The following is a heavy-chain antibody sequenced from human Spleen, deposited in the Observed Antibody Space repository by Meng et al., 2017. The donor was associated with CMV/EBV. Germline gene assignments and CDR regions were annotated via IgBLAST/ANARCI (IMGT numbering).Heavy chain of an antibody. CDR1: EYTFTGYY. CDR2: INPDSGGT. D-gene: IGHD3/OR15-3a*01. J-gene: IGHJ4*02. CDR3: ALLWTGFDY. Sequence: NVSGKTTEYTFTGYYIHWVRQAPGQGLEWVGWINPDSGGTNYAQKFQGRVTMTRDTSISTAYMEVSGLRSDDTAVYFCALLWTGFDYWGQGTLVTVSS. V-gene: IGHV1-2*02.